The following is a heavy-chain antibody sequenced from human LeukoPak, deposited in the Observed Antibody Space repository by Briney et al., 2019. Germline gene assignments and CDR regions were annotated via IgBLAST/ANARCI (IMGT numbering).Heavy chain of an antibody. CDR3: ARNYSYGYPEPYYYYMDV. CDR2: ISSSGSTI. J-gene: IGHJ6*03. Sequence: PGGSLRLSCAASGFTFSDYYMSWIRQAPGKGLEWVSYISSSGSTIYYADSVKGRFTISRDNAKNSLYLQMNSQRAEDTAVYYCARNYSYGYPEPYYYYMDVWGKGTTVTVSS. CDR1: GFTFSDYY. V-gene: IGHV3-11*01. D-gene: IGHD5-18*01.